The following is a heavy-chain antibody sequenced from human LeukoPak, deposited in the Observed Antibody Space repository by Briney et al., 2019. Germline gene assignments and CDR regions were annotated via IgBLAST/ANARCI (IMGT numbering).Heavy chain of an antibody. J-gene: IGHJ6*03. CDR1: GFTFSTYT. D-gene: IGHD3-10*01. CDR3: AGCNYYGSRGYHYYYYIDV. CDR2: ISSSSSTI. Sequence: GGALRLSCAASGFTFSTYTMNWVRQAPGKGLEWVSYISSSSSTIYYADSVKGRFTISRDNAKSSLYLQMNSLRAEDTAVYYCAGCNYYGSRGYHYYYYIDVWGKGTTVTVSS. V-gene: IGHV3-48*01.